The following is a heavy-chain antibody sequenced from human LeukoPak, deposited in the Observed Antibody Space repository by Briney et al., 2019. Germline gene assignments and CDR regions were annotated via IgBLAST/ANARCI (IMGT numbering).Heavy chain of an antibody. CDR1: GFTFSSYG. CDR2: ISYDGSNK. Sequence: PGGSLRLSCAASGFTFSSYGMHWVRQAPGKGLEWVAVISYDGSNKYYADSVKGRFTISRDNSKNTLYLQMNSLRAEDTAVYYCAKGLYGGYVGGYFDYWGQGTLVTVSS. V-gene: IGHV3-30*18. J-gene: IGHJ4*02. D-gene: IGHD6-25*01. CDR3: AKGLYGGYVGGYFDY.